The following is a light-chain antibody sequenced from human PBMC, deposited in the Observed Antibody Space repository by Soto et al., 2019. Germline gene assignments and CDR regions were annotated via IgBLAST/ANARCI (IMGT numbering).Light chain of an antibody. V-gene: IGLV2-14*03. CDR3: SSYTSSSTLVV. J-gene: IGLJ1*01. CDR2: DVS. Sequence: QSVLTQPASVSGSPGQSITISCTGTSSDVGDYNYVSWYQQHPGKAPKLMIYDVSNRPSGVSNRFSGSKSGNTASLTISGLQAEDEADYYCSSYTSSSTLVVFGTGTKLTV. CDR1: SSDVGDYNY.